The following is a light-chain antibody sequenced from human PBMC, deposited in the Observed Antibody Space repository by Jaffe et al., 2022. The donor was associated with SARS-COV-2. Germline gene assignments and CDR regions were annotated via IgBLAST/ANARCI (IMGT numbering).Light chain of an antibody. Sequence: EIVMTQSPATLSVSPGQGATLSCRASQSIAGNLAWYQQRPGQAPRLLIYGASTRASGIPVRFSGRGSGTEFTLTINSLQSEDSATYYCQQFNNWPWTFGQGTKVEIK. CDR2: GAS. J-gene: IGKJ1*01. CDR1: QSIAGN. CDR3: QQFNNWPWT. V-gene: IGKV3-15*01.